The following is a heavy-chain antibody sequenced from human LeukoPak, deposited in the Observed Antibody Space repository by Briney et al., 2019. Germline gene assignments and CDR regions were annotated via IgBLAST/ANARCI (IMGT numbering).Heavy chain of an antibody. D-gene: IGHD3-10*01. CDR2: IYYTGST. Sequence: SQTLSLTCSVSGGSISSSAYHWSWFRQHPGKGLEWIGYIYYTGSTYYNPSLKSRVTISVDTSENQFSLKLSSVTAADTAVYYCARYVVYGSGKYYFDYWGQGTLVTVSS. V-gene: IGHV4-30-4*08. CDR3: ARYVVYGSGKYYFDY. CDR1: GGSISSSAYH. J-gene: IGHJ4*02.